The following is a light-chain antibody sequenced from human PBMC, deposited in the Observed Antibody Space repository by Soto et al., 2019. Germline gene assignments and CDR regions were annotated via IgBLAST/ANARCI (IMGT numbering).Light chain of an antibody. Sequence: IVMAQYRSHLPVSPEDRSTLSWRASESVTSSLAWYQQKPGQPPRLLIYAASPRATDVPARFSGGGSETEFTLTISSLQSEDVAVYFCQKYNIWPLWTFGQGTKVEIK. CDR2: AAS. J-gene: IGKJ1*01. CDR3: QKYNIWPLWT. V-gene: IGKV3-15*01. CDR1: ESVTSS.